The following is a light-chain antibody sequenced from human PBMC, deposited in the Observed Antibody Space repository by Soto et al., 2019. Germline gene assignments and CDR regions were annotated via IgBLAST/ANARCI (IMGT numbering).Light chain of an antibody. J-gene: IGKJ2*01. CDR1: QVISQY. CDR2: AAT. V-gene: IGKV1-39*01. CDR3: HQSYSTPYT. Sequence: DIQLTQSPSSLSASVGDRVTLTCRASQVISQYVNWYQHKPGKAPKLLVYAATTLQSGVPSRVSGSGTRTDFTLTISSLQPDDVTTYFCHQSYSTPYTFGRGTKLEIK.